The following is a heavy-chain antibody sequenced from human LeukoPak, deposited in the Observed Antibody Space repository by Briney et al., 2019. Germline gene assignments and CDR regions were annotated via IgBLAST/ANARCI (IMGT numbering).Heavy chain of an antibody. D-gene: IGHD6-13*01. CDR3: ARDQVQAAAAAHFDY. Sequence: ALVKVSCKASGYTFTNYYIHWVRQAPGQGLEWMAIINPSGGSTSCAQKFQGRVTMTTDTSTSTVYMELSSLRSEDTALYYCARDQVQAAAAAHFDYWGQGTLVTVSS. CDR1: GYTFTNYY. J-gene: IGHJ4*02. CDR2: INPSGGST. V-gene: IGHV1-46*01.